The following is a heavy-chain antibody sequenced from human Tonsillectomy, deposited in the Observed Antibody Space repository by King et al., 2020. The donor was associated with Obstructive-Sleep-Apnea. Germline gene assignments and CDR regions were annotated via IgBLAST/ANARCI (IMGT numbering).Heavy chain of an antibody. CDR2: INHSGST. Sequence: VQLQQWGAGLLKPSETLSLTCAVYGGSLSGHYWSWIRQPPGKGLQWIGEINHSGSTNYSPSLRSRVTMSVDTSKNQFSLKVNSVTAADTAVYYCASLDYGDYDFDYWGQGVLVTVSS. CDR1: GGSLSGHY. CDR3: ASLDYGDYDFDY. D-gene: IGHD4-17*01. J-gene: IGHJ4*02. V-gene: IGHV4-34*01.